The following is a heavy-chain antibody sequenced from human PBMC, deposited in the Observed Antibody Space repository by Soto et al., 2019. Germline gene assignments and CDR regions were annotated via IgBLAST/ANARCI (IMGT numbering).Heavy chain of an antibody. CDR3: AKGFGNYWPFDC. CDR1: GFSFSTYG. Sequence: QVHLVESGGGVVQPGRSLRLSCAASGFSFSTYGMHWVRQAPGKGLEWVAFISDDGSTKYYADSAKGRFTTFRDNSKNTRYLQQNSLTAEDTGLYYCAKGFGNYWPFDCWGRGDLVSVSS. J-gene: IGHJ4*02. D-gene: IGHD1-26*01. V-gene: IGHV3-30*18. CDR2: ISDDGSTK.